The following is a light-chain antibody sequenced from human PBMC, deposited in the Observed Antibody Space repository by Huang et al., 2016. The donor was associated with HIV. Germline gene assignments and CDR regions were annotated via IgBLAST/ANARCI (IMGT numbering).Light chain of an antibody. CDR1: QDINNY. CDR3: QKYDSVPRT. V-gene: IGKV1-27*01. Sequence: DIQMTQYPSSLSASVGDRVTITCRASQDINNYCAWYQQKAGQVPKLLIYAASSLQSGVPSRFSGSGSGTDFTLSITSLQPEDVAIYYCQKYDSVPRTFGQGTKVDIK. CDR2: AAS. J-gene: IGKJ1*01.